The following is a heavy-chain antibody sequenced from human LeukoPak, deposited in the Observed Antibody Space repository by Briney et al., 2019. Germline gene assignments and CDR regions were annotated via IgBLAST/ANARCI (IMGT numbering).Heavy chain of an antibody. CDR3: ARGKEHYFDY. D-gene: IGHD2-21*01. CDR1: GYTFTGYY. V-gene: IGHV1-8*03. J-gene: IGHJ4*02. Sequence: GASVKVTCKASGYTFTGYYMHWVRQAPGQGLEWMGWMNPNSGNTGYAQKFQGRVTITRNTSISTAYMELSSLRSEDTAVYYCARGKEHYFDYWGQGTLVTVSS. CDR2: MNPNSGNT.